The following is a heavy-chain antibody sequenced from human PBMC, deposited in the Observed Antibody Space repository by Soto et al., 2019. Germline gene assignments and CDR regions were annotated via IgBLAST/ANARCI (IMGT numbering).Heavy chain of an antibody. CDR3: ARHNIGSSWYGGASTGPLKVYYYGMDV. D-gene: IGHD6-13*01. CDR2: IDPSDSYT. V-gene: IGHV5-10-1*04. Sequence: PGESLKISCKASGYSFAGYWITWVRQMPGKGLEWMGRIDPSDSYTRYSPSFQGQVTISADKSISTAYLQWSSLKASDTAMYYCARHNIGSSWYGGASTGPLKVYYYGMDVWGQGTTVTVSS. J-gene: IGHJ6*02. CDR1: GYSFAGYW.